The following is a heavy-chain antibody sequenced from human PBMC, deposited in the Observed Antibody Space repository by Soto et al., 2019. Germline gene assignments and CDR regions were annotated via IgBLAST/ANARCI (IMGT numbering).Heavy chain of an antibody. CDR1: GAALMSGSYC. CDR3: ARLRIDANNSKGCDP. Sequence: SEILSLRYIGSGAALMSGSYCLSWTRQVPGKGLEWIGHIYVTGAVDYNPSLRDRITISQDTSERQFSLNLRLVTAADTAVYYCARLRIDANNSKGCDPWGQGTMGTV. V-gene: IGHV4-31*03. CDR2: IYVTGAV. J-gene: IGHJ5*02. D-gene: IGHD1-20*01.